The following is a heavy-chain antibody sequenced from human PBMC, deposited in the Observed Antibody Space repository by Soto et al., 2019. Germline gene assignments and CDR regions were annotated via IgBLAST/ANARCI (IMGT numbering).Heavy chain of an antibody. CDR1: GYTLTELS. D-gene: IGHD3-3*01. CDR3: ATEYYDFWSGDSANWFDP. V-gene: IGHV1-24*01. J-gene: IGHJ5*02. CDR2: FDPEDGET. Sequence: ASVRVSCKVSGYTLTELSMHWVRQAPGKGLEWMGGFDPEDGETIYAQKFQGRVTMTEDTSTDTAYMELSSLRSEDTAVYYCATEYYDFWSGDSANWFDPWGQGTLVTVSS.